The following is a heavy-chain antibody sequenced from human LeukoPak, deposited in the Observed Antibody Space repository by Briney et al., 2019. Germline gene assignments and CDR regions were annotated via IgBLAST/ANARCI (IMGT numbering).Heavy chain of an antibody. CDR3: ARADYGDYDRDPYYFDY. Sequence: GGSLRLSCAASGFTVSSNYMSWVRQAPGKGLGWVSVIYSGGSTYYADSVKGRFTISRDNSKNTLYLQMNSLRAEDTAVYYCARADYGDYDRDPYYFDYWGQGTLVTVSS. V-gene: IGHV3-53*01. J-gene: IGHJ4*02. CDR2: IYSGGST. CDR1: GFTVSSNY. D-gene: IGHD4-17*01.